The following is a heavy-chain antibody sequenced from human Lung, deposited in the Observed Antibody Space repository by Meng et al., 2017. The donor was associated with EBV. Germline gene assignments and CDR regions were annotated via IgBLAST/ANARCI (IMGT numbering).Heavy chain of an antibody. CDR2: IGPSGSAK. Sequence: QVQLVESGGGLVKPRGSLRLSCAASGFTFTNYHMTWVRQTPGKGLEWVSYIGPSGSAKFYADSVKGRFTISRDDAENSLYLQMNSLRVEDTAIYYCARAVGLDNWGQGTLVTVSS. CDR3: ARAVGLDN. J-gene: IGHJ4*02. V-gene: IGHV3-11*01. CDR1: GFTFTNYH.